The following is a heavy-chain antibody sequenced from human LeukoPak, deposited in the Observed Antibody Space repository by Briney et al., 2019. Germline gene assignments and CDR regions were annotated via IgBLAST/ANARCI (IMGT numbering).Heavy chain of an antibody. Sequence: ASVKVSCKASGFTFTSSAMQWVRQARGQRLEWIGWIVVGSGNTNYAQKFQERVTITRDMSTSTAYMELSSLRSEDTAVYYCAAGTPNIVAHDAFDIWGQGTLVTVSS. CDR1: GFTFTSSA. D-gene: IGHD5-12*01. J-gene: IGHJ3*02. CDR2: IVVGSGNT. CDR3: AAGTPNIVAHDAFDI. V-gene: IGHV1-58*02.